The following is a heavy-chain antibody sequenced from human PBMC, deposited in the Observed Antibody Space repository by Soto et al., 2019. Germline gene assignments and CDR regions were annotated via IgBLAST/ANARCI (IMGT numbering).Heavy chain of an antibody. CDR2: IYYSGST. CDR1: GGSISSYY. J-gene: IGHJ4*02. Sequence: ETLSLSCAVSGGSISSYYWSWIRQPPGKGLEWIGYIYYSGSTNYNPSLKSRVTISVDTSKNQFSLKLSSVTDADTAVYYCARHSGSYPAHWGQGTPVTVYS. CDR3: ARHSGSYPAH. V-gene: IGHV4-59*01. D-gene: IGHD1-26*01.